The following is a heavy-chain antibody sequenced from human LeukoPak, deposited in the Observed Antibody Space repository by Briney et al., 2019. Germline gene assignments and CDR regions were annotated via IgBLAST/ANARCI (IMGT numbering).Heavy chain of an antibody. CDR1: GFTFDDYA. D-gene: IGHD3-10*01. Sequence: GGSLRLSCAASGFTFDDYAMHWVRQAPGKGLEWVSGISWNSGSIGYADSVKGRFTISRDNAKNSLYLQMNSLRAEDTALCYCAASYGSGSYYGYWGQGTLVTVSS. J-gene: IGHJ4*02. V-gene: IGHV3-9*01. CDR3: AASYGSGSYYGY. CDR2: ISWNSGSI.